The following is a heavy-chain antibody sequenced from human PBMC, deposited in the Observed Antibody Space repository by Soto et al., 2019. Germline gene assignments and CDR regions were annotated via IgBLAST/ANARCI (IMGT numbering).Heavy chain of an antibody. CDR2: ISGDSDYI. J-gene: IGHJ3*01. CDR1: GFSFSGYN. CDR3: ARVVYFDRSAYGL. Sequence: PGGSLRLSCAASGFSFSGYNMNWVRQAPGKGLEWVSSISGDSDYIYYADSVRGRFTISRDNAKNSVYLQMNSLRAEDTAVYYCARVVYFDRSAYGLWGQGTMVTVSS. V-gene: IGHV3-21*06. D-gene: IGHD3-22*01.